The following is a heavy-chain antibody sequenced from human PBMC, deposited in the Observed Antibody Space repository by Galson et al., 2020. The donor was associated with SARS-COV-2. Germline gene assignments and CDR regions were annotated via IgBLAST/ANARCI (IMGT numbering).Heavy chain of an antibody. CDR1: GFTFSSYA. D-gene: IGHD6-13*01. J-gene: IGHJ4*02. CDR2: ISYDGSNK. CDR3: ARTEEDGSFPAAGTFDY. V-gene: IGHV3-30-3*01. Sequence: GESLKISCAASGFTFSSYAMHWVRQAPGKGLEWVAVISYDGSNKYYADSVKGRFTISRDKSKNTLYLQMNSLRGEDTAGYYCARTEEDGSFPAAGTFDYWGQGTLVTVSS.